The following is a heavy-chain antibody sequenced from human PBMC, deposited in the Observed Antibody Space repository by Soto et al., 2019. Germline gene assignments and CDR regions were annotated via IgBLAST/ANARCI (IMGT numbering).Heavy chain of an antibody. V-gene: IGHV4-59*01. Sequence: SETLSLTCTVSGGSISSYYWSWIRQPPGKGLEWIGYIYYSGSTNYNPSLKSRVTISVKTSKNQFSLKLSSVTAADTAVYYCAKGGRDGYNLLFHWGQGTLVTVSS. CDR3: AKGGRDGYNLLFH. D-gene: IGHD5-12*01. CDR1: GGSISSYY. CDR2: IYYSGST. J-gene: IGHJ4*02.